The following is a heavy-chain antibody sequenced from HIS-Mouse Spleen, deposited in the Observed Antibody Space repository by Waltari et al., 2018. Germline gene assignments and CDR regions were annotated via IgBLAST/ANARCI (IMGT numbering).Heavy chain of an antibody. J-gene: IGHJ4*02. V-gene: IGHV3-30*04. CDR1: GCPFSSSA. D-gene: IGHD6-13*01. CDR2: ISYDGSNK. CDR3: ARDSYSSSWYFDY. Sequence: QVHLVESGGGVVQPGRSRRLSCPPSGCPFSSSAMHWARQAPGKGLEWVAVISYDGSNKYYADSVKGRFTISRDNSKNTLYLQMNSLRAEDTAVYYCARDSYSSSWYFDYWGQGTLVTVSS.